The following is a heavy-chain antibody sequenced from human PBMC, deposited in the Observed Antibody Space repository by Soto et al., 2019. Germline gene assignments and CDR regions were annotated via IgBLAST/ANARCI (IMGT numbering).Heavy chain of an antibody. D-gene: IGHD3-22*01. CDR3: ARDLGYYDSSGRRSAFDI. CDR1: GFTFMNYG. Sequence: PGGSLRLSCAASGFTFMNYGMNWVRQAPGKGLEWVSSISSSSSYIYYADSVKGRFTISRDNAKNSLYLQMNSLRAEDTAVYYCARDLGYYDSSGRRSAFDIWGQGTMVTVSS. CDR2: ISSSSSYI. J-gene: IGHJ3*02. V-gene: IGHV3-21*01.